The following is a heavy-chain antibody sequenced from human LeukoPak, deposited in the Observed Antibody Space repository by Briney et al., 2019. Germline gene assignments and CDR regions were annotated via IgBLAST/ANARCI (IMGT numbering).Heavy chain of an antibody. J-gene: IGHJ4*02. D-gene: IGHD3-3*01. CDR3: ARDRGRFLEWLPTFDY. CDR1: GFTFSSYA. CDR2: ISYDGSNK. V-gene: IGHV3-30*04. Sequence: GRSLRLSCAASGFTFSSYAMHWVRQAPGKGLEWVAVISYDGSNKYYADSVKGRFTISRDNSKNTLYLQMNSLRAEDTAVYYCARDRGRFLEWLPTFDYWGQGTLVTVSS.